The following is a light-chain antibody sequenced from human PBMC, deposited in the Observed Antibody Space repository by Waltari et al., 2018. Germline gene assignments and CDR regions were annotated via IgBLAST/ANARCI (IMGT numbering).Light chain of an antibody. CDR1: QSVSSY. Sequence: EIMLTQSPATLSLSPGERATLSCRASQSVSSYLAWYQQKPGQAPRLLIYDASNRATGIPARFSGSGSGTEFTLTISSLDPEDFAVYYCQQRSNRPLTFGGGTKVEIK. CDR2: DAS. CDR3: QQRSNRPLT. V-gene: IGKV3-11*01. J-gene: IGKJ4*01.